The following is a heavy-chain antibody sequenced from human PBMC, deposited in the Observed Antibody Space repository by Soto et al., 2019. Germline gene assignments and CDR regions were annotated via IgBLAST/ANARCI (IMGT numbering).Heavy chain of an antibody. CDR3: ARGRSWVVATIPIYFDY. D-gene: IGHD5-12*01. V-gene: IGHV4-34*01. J-gene: IGHJ4*02. CDR2: INHSGST. Sequence: QVQLQQWGAGLLKPSETLSLTCAVYGGSFSGYYWSWIRQPPGKGLEWIGEINHSGSTNYNPSLKSRVTISVDTSKTQFSLKLSSVTAADTAVYYCARGRSWVVATIPIYFDYWGQGTLVTVSS. CDR1: GGSFSGYY.